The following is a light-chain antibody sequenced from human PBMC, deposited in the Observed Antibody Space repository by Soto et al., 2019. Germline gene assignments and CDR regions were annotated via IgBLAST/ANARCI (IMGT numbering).Light chain of an antibody. V-gene: IGKV3-20*01. J-gene: IGKJ4*01. Sequence: EIVLTHSPCTLPLSPGSRSNLSCRASQSVTSNNLVWFQQKPGQAPRLLIYGASNRAAGIPDRFSGSGSGTDFTLTISRLETEDFAVYYCQQYGSSLTLTFGGGTKVDIK. CDR1: QSVTSNN. CDR3: QQYGSSLTLT. CDR2: GAS.